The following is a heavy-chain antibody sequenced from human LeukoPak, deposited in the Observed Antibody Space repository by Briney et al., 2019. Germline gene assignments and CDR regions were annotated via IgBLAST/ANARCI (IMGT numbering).Heavy chain of an antibody. D-gene: IGHD2-15*01. V-gene: IGHV4-34*01. CDR1: GGSFSGYY. Sequence: AETLSLTCAVYGGSFSGYYGSGIRQPPGKGREWIGEIKQRGSTNYNPARERRVTISVDTSKNQFSLHLSSVPAPDTAVYSCARGRSSLGGSRYYYGMDVWGQGTTVTVSS. CDR3: ARGRSSLGGSRYYYGMDV. CDR2: IKQRGST. J-gene: IGHJ6*02.